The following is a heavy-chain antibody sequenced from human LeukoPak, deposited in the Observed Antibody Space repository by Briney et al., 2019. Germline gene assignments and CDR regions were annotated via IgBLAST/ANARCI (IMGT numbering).Heavy chain of an antibody. D-gene: IGHD6-19*01. J-gene: IGHJ4*02. CDR1: GFTVSSNY. Sequence: GGSLRLSCAASGFTVSSNYMSWVRQAPGKGLEWVSVIYSGGSTYYADSVKGRFTISRDNSKNTLYLQMNSLRAEDTAVYYCAREGQWLADNGGPDFDYWGQGTLVTVSS. V-gene: IGHV3-66*01. CDR3: AREGQWLADNGGPDFDY. CDR2: IYSGGST.